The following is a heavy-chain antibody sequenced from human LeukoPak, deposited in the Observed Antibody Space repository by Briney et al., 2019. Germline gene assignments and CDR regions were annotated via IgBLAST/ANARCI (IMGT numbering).Heavy chain of an antibody. CDR2: IYHNGRT. CDR1: GTSFSNDY. D-gene: IGHD3-16*01. CDR3: ARASEGIGYFDT. Sequence: SETLSLTCSVSGTSFSNDYWSWVRQAPGMGLEWIGYIYHNGRTNYSPSLKSRITMSIDTSQKKFSLKVISVTAADTAVYYCARASEGIGYFDTWGRGSLVTVSS. V-gene: IGHV4-59*01. J-gene: IGHJ4*02.